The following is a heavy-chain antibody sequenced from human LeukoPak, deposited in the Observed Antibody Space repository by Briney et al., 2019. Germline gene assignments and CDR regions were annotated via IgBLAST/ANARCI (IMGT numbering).Heavy chain of an antibody. CDR1: GFTFSDYY. D-gene: IGHD1-26*01. Sequence: GGSLGLSCAASGFTFSDYYMSWIRQAPGKGLEWVSYISSSGSTIYYADSVKGRFTISRDNAKNSLYLQMNSLRAEDTAVYYCATPPSYAVLGYWGQGTLVTVSS. V-gene: IGHV3-11*04. CDR3: ATPPSYAVLGY. J-gene: IGHJ4*02. CDR2: ISSSGSTI.